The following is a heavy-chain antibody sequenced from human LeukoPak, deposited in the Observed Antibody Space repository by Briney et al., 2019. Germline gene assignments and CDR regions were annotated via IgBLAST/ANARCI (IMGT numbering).Heavy chain of an antibody. CDR1: GGSFSGYY. CDR2: INHSGST. V-gene: IGHV4-34*01. D-gene: IGHD5-12*01. Sequence: SETLSLTCAVYGGSFSGYYWSWIRQPPGKGLEWIGEINHSGSTNYNPSLKSRVTISVDTSKNQFSLRLSSVTAADTAMYYCARDSGRYSGYEPFDYWGQGTLVTVSS. CDR3: ARDSGRYSGYEPFDY. J-gene: IGHJ4*02.